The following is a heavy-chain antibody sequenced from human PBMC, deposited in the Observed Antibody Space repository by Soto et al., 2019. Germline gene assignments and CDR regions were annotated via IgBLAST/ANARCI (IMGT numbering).Heavy chain of an antibody. CDR2: MNPNSGNT. CDR3: ARERSAAGTGWFDP. Sequence: QVQLEQSGAEVKKPGASVKVSCKASGYTFTSYDINWVRQATGQGLEWMGWMNPNSGNTGYAQKFQGRVTMTRNTSISTAYLDLSSLRSEDTAVYYCARERSAAGTGWFDPWGQGTLVTVSS. J-gene: IGHJ5*02. V-gene: IGHV1-8*01. CDR1: GYTFTSYD. D-gene: IGHD6-13*01.